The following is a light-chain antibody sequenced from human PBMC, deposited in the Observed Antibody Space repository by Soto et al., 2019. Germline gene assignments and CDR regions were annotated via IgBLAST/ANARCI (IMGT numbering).Light chain of an antibody. CDR3: QQSYRSPLT. CDR1: QPISSY. CDR2: AAS. Sequence: DIQMTQSPSSLSASVGDRVTITCRASQPISSYVNWYQQTPGKAPKLLIYAASTLQSGVPSTFSGSGSGTDFTLSISSLQPEDVGTYYCQQSYRSPLTFGGGTKVEIK. J-gene: IGKJ4*01. V-gene: IGKV1-39*01.